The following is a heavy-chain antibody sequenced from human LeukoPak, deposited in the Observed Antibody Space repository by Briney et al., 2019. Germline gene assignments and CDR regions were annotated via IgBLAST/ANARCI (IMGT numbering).Heavy chain of an antibody. V-gene: IGHV4-4*07. Sequence: PSETLSLTCTVSGGSISSYSWSWIRQPAGKGLEWIGRIYSNGSTNYNPSLKSRVTMSVDTSKNQFSLNLSSVTAADTAVYYCARASHDYGEYSHFDYWGQGTLVTVSS. CDR3: ARASHDYGEYSHFDY. D-gene: IGHD4-17*01. CDR1: GGSISSYS. CDR2: IYSNGST. J-gene: IGHJ4*02.